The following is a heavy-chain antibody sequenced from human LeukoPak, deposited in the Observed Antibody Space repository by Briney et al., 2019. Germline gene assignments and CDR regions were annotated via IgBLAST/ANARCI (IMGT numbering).Heavy chain of an antibody. V-gene: IGHV1-2*04. J-gene: IGHJ6*02. CDR1: GYSFTGHY. CDR3: ARTTNYYHSMDV. Sequence: ASVKVSCKASGYSFTGHYIHWVRQAPGQGLEWMGWINPSSGGTNYAQKFQGCVTMTRDMSINTAYMELSRLTSDDTAVYYCARTTNYYHSMDVWGQGTTVTVSS. CDR2: INPSSGGT. D-gene: IGHD1-1*01.